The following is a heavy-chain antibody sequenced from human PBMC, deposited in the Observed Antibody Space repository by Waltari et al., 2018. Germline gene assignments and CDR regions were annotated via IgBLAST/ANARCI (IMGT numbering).Heavy chain of an antibody. Sequence: QVQLVESGGGVVQPGRSLRLSCAASGFTFSSYGMHWVRQAPGKGLEWVAVISYDGSNKYYADSVKGRFTISRDNSKNTLYLQMNSLRAEDTAVYYCAKDGSGYGITAFDYWGQGTLVTVSS. D-gene: IGHD5-12*01. CDR3: AKDGSGYGITAFDY. CDR2: ISYDGSNK. CDR1: GFTFSSYG. V-gene: IGHV3-30*18. J-gene: IGHJ4*02.